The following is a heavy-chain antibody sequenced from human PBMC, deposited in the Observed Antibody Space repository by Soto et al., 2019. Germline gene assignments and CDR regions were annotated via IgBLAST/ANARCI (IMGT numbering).Heavy chain of an antibody. CDR1: GFTFNSYA. CDR2: ISYDGGSK. V-gene: IGHV3-30-3*01. CDR3: ARGRGTYSYPLCDH. J-gene: IGHJ5*02. D-gene: IGHD1-26*01. Sequence: QVQLVESGGGVVQPGRSLRLSCAASGFTFNSYAMIWIRQAPGKGLEWVAVISYDGGSKYYGDSVKGRFTISRDNSKNTLYLQMNSLRAEDTAVYYCARGRGTYSYPLCDHWGQGTLVTVSS.